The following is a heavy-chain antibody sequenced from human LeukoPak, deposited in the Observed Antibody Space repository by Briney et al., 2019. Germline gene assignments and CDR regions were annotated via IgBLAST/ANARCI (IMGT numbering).Heavy chain of an antibody. CDR2: IRYDGSTE. J-gene: IGHJ4*02. CDR3: VRDAITYDIFTGSPDY. Sequence: GGSLRLSCEVSGFTFSKYGMHWVRQAPGKGLEWVSTIRYDGSTEYYADSVRGRFTISRDNSGNTLFLQMNSLGAEDTAVYYCVRDAITYDIFTGSPDYWGQGTLVIVSS. V-gene: IGHV3-30*02. CDR1: GFTFSKYG. D-gene: IGHD3-9*01.